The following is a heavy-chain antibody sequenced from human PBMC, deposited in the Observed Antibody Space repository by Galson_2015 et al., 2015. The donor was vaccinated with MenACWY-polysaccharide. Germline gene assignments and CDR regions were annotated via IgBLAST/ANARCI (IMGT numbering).Heavy chain of an antibody. D-gene: IGHD3-3*01. V-gene: IGHV2-70*04. CDR1: GFSLSTRGVG. Sequence: PALVKPTQTLTLTCSFSGFSLSTRGVGVGWIRQAPGKALGWLASIGWDDAKFYRKSLKTRLTITKDTSKNQVVLTMTNMDLVDAATYFCARERYDSGRQVDHWGQGTLVTVSS. CDR2: IGWDDAK. J-gene: IGHJ5*02. CDR3: ARERYDSGRQVDH.